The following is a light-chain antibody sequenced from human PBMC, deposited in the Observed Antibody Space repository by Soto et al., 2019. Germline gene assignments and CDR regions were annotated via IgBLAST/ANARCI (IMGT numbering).Light chain of an antibody. CDR2: GAS. CDR1: QSVSTN. V-gene: IGKV3-20*01. Sequence: TQSPDSLTVSLGERATLSCRTSQSVSTNLAWYQQEPGQAPRLLIYGASSRATGIPNRFSGSGSGTDFTLTISRLEPEDFAVYYCQQYGNSPQTFGQGTKVDIK. CDR3: QQYGNSPQT. J-gene: IGKJ1*01.